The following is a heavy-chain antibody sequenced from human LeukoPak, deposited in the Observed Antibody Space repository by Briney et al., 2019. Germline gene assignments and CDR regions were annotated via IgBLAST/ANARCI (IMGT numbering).Heavy chain of an antibody. CDR3: ARQGELWLPGIDY. D-gene: IGHD5-18*01. Sequence: KHGESLRISCKGSGYSFTNYWIGWVRQMPGKGLEWMGIIYPGDSDTRYSPSFQGQVTISADKSISTAYLQWSSLKASDTAMYYCARQGELWLPGIDYWGQGTLVTVSS. CDR2: IYPGDSDT. V-gene: IGHV5-51*01. J-gene: IGHJ4*02. CDR1: GYSFTNYW.